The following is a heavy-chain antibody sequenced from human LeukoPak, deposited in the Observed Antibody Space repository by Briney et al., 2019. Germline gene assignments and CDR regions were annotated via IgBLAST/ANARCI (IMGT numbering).Heavy chain of an antibody. CDR3: AREGKYGDYLYYFDY. CDR2: ISAYNGNT. D-gene: IGHD4-17*01. CDR1: GYTFTTYG. Sequence: GASVKVSCKASGYTFTTYGISWARQAPGQGLEWMGWISAYNGNTKYAQKLQGRVTMTTDTSMSTAYIELRSLRSDDTAVYYCAREGKYGDYLYYFDYWGQGTLVTVSS. J-gene: IGHJ4*02. V-gene: IGHV1-18*01.